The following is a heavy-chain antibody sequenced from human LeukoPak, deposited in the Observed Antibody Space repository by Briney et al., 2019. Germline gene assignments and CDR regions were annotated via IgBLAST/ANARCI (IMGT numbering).Heavy chain of an antibody. J-gene: IGHJ6*02. CDR3: ARAPIVVVPAARGYYYYYGMDV. CDR1: GGSFSGYY. D-gene: IGHD2-2*01. V-gene: IGHV4-34*01. CDR2: INHSGST. Sequence: SETLSLTCAVYGGSFSGYYWSWIRQPPGKGLEWIGEINHSGSTNYNPSLKSRVTISVDRSKNQFSLKLSSVTAADTAVYYCARAPIVVVPAARGYYYYYGMDVWGQGTTVTVSS.